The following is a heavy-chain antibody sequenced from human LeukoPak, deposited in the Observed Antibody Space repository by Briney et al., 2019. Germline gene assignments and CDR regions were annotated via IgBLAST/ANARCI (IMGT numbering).Heavy chain of an antibody. CDR2: IYWNDDK. CDR1: GFSLSTSGVG. J-gene: IGHJ4*02. D-gene: IGHD3-10*01. Sequence: SGPTLVKHTQTLTLTCTFSGFSLSTSGVGVGWIRQPPGKALEWLALIYWNDDKRYSPSLKSRLTITKDTSKNQVVLTMTNMDPVDTATYYCARLRITMVRGVIIPGDYWGQGTLVTVSS. CDR3: ARLRITMVRGVIIPGDY. V-gene: IGHV2-5*01.